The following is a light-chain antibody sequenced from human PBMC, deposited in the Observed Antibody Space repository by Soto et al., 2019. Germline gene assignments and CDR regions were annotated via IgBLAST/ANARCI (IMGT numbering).Light chain of an antibody. V-gene: IGLV1-47*01. J-gene: IGLJ7*01. CDR2: RNN. Sequence: QSVLTQPPSASGTPGQRVTISCSGSSSNIGSNFAYWYQQLPGTAPKLLIYRNNQRPSGVPDRFSGSKSGTSASLAISGLRSEDEADYYCAAWDDSLSGQAVFGGGTKVTVL. CDR3: AAWDDSLSGQAV. CDR1: SSNIGSNF.